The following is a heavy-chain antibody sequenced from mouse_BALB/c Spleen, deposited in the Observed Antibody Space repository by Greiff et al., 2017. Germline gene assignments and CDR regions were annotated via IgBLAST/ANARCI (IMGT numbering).Heavy chain of an antibody. CDR3: TRCPYRYYLDY. Sequence: QVQLQQSGAELVRPGASVTLSCKASGYTFTDYEMHWVKQTPVHGLEWIGAIDPETGGTAYNQKFKGKATLTADKSSSTAYMELRSLTSEDSAVYYCTRCPYRYYLDYWGQGTTLTVSS. V-gene: IGHV1-15*01. D-gene: IGHD2-14*01. CDR1: GYTFTDYE. CDR2: IDPETGGT. J-gene: IGHJ2*01.